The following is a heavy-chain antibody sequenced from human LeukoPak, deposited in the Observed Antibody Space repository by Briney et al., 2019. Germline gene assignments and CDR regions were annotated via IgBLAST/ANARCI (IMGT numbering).Heavy chain of an antibody. CDR1: GFTFSSYG. D-gene: IGHD1-26*01. Sequence: GGSLRLSCAASGFTFSSYGMHWVRQAPGKGLEWVAVISYDGSNKYYADSVKGRFTISRDNSRNTLYLQMNSLRAEDTAVYCCAKEGGSYYPFDYWGQGTLVTVSS. CDR2: ISYDGSNK. V-gene: IGHV3-30*18. CDR3: AKEGGSYYPFDY. J-gene: IGHJ4*02.